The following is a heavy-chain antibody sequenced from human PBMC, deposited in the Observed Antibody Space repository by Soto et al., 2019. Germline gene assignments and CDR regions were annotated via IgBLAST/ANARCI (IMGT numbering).Heavy chain of an antibody. CDR3: ASRSTPYYYGSGSNYKNNWFDP. J-gene: IGHJ5*02. D-gene: IGHD3-10*01. CDR2: INHSGST. CDR1: GGSLSGYF. V-gene: IGHV4-34*01. Sequence: SETLPRTCAVYGGSLSGYFRRWIRQHPEKRLWRIGEINHSGSTNYNPSLKRRVTISVDTPKNQFPLKLSCVTAADPAVYYCASRSTPYYYGSGSNYKNNWFDPWDQGTLVTGSS.